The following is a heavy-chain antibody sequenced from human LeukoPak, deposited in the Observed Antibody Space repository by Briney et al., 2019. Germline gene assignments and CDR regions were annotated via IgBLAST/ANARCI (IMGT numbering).Heavy chain of an antibody. CDR1: GGSFSGYY. CDR2: INHSGST. V-gene: IGHV4-34*01. Sequence: PSETLSLTCAVYGGSFSGYYWSWLRQPPGKGLEWIGEINHSGSTNYNPSLKSRVTISVDTSKNQFSLKLSSVTAADTAVYYCASQRITLKPDYWGQGTLVTVSS. D-gene: IGHD3-10*01. J-gene: IGHJ4*02. CDR3: ASQRITLKPDY.